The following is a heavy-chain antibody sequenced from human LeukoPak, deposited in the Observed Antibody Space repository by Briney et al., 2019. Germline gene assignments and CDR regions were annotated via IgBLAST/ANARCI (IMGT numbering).Heavy chain of an antibody. CDR2: IYYSGST. J-gene: IGHJ4*02. D-gene: IGHD3-22*01. Sequence: SETLSLTCTVSGGSISSYYWSWIRQPPGKGLEWIGYIYYSGSTNYNPSLKSRVTISVDTSKNQFPLKLSSVTAADTAVYYCARTLFYDSSGSPYFDYWGQGTLVTVSS. CDR3: ARTLFYDSSGSPYFDY. V-gene: IGHV4-59*01. CDR1: GGSISSYY.